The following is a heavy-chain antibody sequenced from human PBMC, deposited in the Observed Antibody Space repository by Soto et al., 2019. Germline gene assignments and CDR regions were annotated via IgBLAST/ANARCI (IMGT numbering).Heavy chain of an antibody. CDR3: AALIFYYGMDV. CDR2: IYPGDSDT. CDR1: GYTFTNYW. Sequence: GASLKISCKGSGYTFTNYWIGWVRQMPGKGPEWMGIIYPGDSDTKYNPSFQGQVTISADKSITTTYLQWSSLKASDTAIYYCAALIFYYGMDVWGQGTTVTVSS. V-gene: IGHV5-51*01. J-gene: IGHJ6*02.